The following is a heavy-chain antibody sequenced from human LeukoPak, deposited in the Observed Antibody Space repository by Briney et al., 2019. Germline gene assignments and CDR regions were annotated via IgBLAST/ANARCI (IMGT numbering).Heavy chain of an antibody. CDR2: IYYSGST. J-gene: IGHJ4*02. CDR3: ARPGPTMVVTPFDY. D-gene: IGHD4-23*01. CDR1: GGSISSSSYY. V-gene: IGHV4-39*01. Sequence: SETLSLTCTVPGGSISSSSYYWGWIRQPPGKGLEWIGSIYYSGSTYYNPSLKSRVTISVDTSKNQFSLKLSSVTAADTAVYYCARPGPTMVVTPFDYWGQGTLVTVSS.